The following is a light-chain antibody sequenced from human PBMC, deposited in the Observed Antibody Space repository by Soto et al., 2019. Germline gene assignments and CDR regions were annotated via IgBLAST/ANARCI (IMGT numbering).Light chain of an antibody. CDR3: GLYIGSGIVV. J-gene: IGLJ2*01. CDR1: SGSVSTSYY. V-gene: IGLV8-61*01. CDR2: STN. Sequence: QAVVTQEPSFSVSPGGTVTLTCGLSSGSVSTSYYPSWYQQTPGQAPRTLIYSTNTRSSGVPDRFSGSIPGNKAALTITRLQADDESDYYCGLYIGSGIVVFGGGTKLTVL.